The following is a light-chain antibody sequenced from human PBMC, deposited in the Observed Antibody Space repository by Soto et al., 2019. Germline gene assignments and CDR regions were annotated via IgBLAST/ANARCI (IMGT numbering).Light chain of an antibody. J-gene: IGKJ3*01. Sequence: DIQMTQSPSSLSASVGDAVSLTCRASRSISNYLHWYQQKPGRAPKLLISGASSLQRGVPSRFSGSGSGTTFTLTSTSLQPDEFAIYFCQQSYTAPYTFGPGTKVEIK. CDR2: GAS. V-gene: IGKV1-39*01. CDR1: RSISNY. CDR3: QQSYTAPYT.